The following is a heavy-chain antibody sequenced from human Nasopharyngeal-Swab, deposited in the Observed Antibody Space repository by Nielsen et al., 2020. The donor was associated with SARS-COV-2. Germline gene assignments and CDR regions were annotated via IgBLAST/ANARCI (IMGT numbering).Heavy chain of an antibody. CDR2: ISSSSSTI. CDR3: AKELGDY. V-gene: IGHV3-48*04. J-gene: IGHJ4*02. Sequence: VRQMPGKGLEWISYISSSSSTIYYADSVKGRFTISRDNAKNSLYLQMNSLRAEDTALYYCAKELGDYWGQGTLVTVSS.